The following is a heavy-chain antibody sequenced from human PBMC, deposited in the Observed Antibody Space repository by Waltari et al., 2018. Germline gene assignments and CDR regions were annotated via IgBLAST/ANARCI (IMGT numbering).Heavy chain of an antibody. CDR3: ARGKERYFDWLLFDY. J-gene: IGHJ4*02. D-gene: IGHD3-9*01. CDR2: ISYDGSNK. V-gene: IGHV3-30-3*01. Sequence: QVQLVESGGGVVQPGRSLRLSCAASGFTFSSYAMHWVRPAPGKGLEWVAVISYDGSNKYYADSVKGRFTISRDNSKNTLYLQMNSLRAEDTAVYYCARGKERYFDWLLFDYWGQGTLVTVSS. CDR1: GFTFSSYA.